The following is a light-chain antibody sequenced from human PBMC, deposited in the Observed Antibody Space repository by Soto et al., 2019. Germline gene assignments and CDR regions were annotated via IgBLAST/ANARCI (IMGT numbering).Light chain of an antibody. CDR1: QSISSW. Sequence: GDRVTITCRASQSISSWLAWYQQKPGKAPKLLIYDASSLESGVPSRFSGSGSGTEFTLTISRLEPEDFAVYHCQQYGSSPTTFGQGTKVDIK. CDR2: DAS. V-gene: IGKV1-5*01. CDR3: QQYGSSPTT. J-gene: IGKJ1*01.